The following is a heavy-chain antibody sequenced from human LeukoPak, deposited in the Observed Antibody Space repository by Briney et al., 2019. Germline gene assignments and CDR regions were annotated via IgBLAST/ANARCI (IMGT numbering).Heavy chain of an antibody. CDR2: IYYIGST. CDR1: GDSISSYY. V-gene: IGHV4-59*01. J-gene: IGHJ3*02. Sequence: PSETLSLTCTVSGDSISSYYWSWIRQPPGKGLEWIGYIYYIGSTNYNPSLKSRVTISVDTSKNQFSLKLSSVTAADTAIYYCARDYAFDIWGQGTMVTVSS. CDR3: ARDYAFDI.